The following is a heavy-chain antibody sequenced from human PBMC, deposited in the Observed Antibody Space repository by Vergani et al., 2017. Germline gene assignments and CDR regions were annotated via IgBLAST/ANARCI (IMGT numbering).Heavy chain of an antibody. V-gene: IGHV3-23*01. D-gene: IGHD3-10*01. J-gene: IGHJ4*02. CDR2: ISGSGVSA. Sequence: DSGGGVGQPGGSLRLTCADSEFTFSNYAMNWVRQAPGKGLEWVSGISGSGVSAYYTDSVKGRFTISRDNSKNMLFLQMNNLRTEDTAIYYCAKQYFVSGNYLFDYWGQGTLVTVSS. CDR1: EFTFSNYA. CDR3: AKQYFVSGNYLFDY.